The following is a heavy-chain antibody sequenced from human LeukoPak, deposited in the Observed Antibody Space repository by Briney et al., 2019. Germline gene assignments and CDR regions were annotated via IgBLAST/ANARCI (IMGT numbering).Heavy chain of an antibody. CDR2: IWYDGSNK. J-gene: IGHJ4*02. D-gene: IGHD3-10*01. CDR3: ARDFYVGSGSYYIGY. V-gene: IGHV3-33*01. CDR1: GFTFSSYG. Sequence: GGSLRLSCAASGFTFSSYGMHWVRQAPGKGLEWVAVIWYDGSNKYYADSVKGRLTISRDNSKNTLYLQMNSLRAEDTAVYYCARDFYVGSGSYYIGYWGQGTLVTVSS.